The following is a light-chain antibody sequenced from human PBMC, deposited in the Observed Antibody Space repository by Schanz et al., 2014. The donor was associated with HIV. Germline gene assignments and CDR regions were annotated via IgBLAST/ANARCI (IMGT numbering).Light chain of an antibody. Sequence: QSALTQPASVSGSPGQSITISCTGTSSDVGDYNYVSWYQQHPGKAPKLMIYDVNNRPSGVSNRFSGSKSGNTASLTISGLQAEDEADYYCSSYEGIHNWVFGGGTKLTVL. CDR2: DVN. V-gene: IGLV2-14*03. CDR1: SSDVGDYNY. J-gene: IGLJ3*02. CDR3: SSYEGIHNWV.